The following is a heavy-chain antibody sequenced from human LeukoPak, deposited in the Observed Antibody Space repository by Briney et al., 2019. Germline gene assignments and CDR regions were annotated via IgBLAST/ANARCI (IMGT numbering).Heavy chain of an antibody. CDR3: ARHNYYIGGDPNDAFDI. J-gene: IGHJ3*02. Sequence: PSETLSLTCTVSGGSISSYYWSWIRQPPGKVLEWIGYIYYSGSTNYNPSLKSRVTISVDTSKNQFSLELSSVTAADTAVYYCARHNYYIGGDPNDAFDIWGQGTMVTVSS. CDR2: IYYSGST. CDR1: GGSISSYY. D-gene: IGHD3-10*01. V-gene: IGHV4-59*01.